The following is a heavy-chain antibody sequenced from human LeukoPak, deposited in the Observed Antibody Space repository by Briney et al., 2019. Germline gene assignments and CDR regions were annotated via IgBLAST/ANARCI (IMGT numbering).Heavy chain of an antibody. J-gene: IGHJ4*01. V-gene: IGHV4-4*02. CDR1: GGSISSSNW. D-gene: IGHD6-25*01. CDR2: IYHSGST. CDR3: AKSGGYGLIDY. Sequence: SETLSLTCAVSGGSISSSNWWSWVRPPPGKGLEWIGEIYHSGSTNYNPSLKSRVTISVDTSKNQFSLKLSSVTAADTAVYYCAKSGGYGLIDYWGQGTLVTVSS.